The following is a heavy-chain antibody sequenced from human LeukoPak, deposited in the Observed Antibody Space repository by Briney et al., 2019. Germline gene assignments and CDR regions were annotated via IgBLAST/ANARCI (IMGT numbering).Heavy chain of an antibody. Sequence: SGGSLRLSCAASGFTFSSYGMSWVRQAPGKGLEWVSYISSSSGTIYYADSVKGRFTISRDNAKNRLYAEVISLTAEDTAVYYCAKDDAWLRFGEWSQGTLVTVSS. CDR1: GFTFSSYG. V-gene: IGHV3-48*01. D-gene: IGHD3-10*01. CDR3: AKDDAWLRFGE. J-gene: IGHJ4*02. CDR2: ISSSSGTI.